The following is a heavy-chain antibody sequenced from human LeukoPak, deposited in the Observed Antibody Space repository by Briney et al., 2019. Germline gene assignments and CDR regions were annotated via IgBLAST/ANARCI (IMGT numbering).Heavy chain of an antibody. Sequence: GGSLRLSCAASGFTFDDYAMHWVRQAPGKGLEWVSGISWISGSIGYADSVKGRFTISRDNAKNSLYLQMNSLRAEDTAMYYCAKARDDSSGYPHFFDYWGQGTLVTVSS. J-gene: IGHJ4*02. D-gene: IGHD3-22*01. V-gene: IGHV3-9*01. CDR3: AKARDDSSGYPHFFDY. CDR2: ISWISGSI. CDR1: GFTFDDYA.